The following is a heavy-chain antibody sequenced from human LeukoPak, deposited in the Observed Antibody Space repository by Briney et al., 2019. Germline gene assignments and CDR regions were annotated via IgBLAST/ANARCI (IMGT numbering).Heavy chain of an antibody. CDR2: MNPNSGNT. J-gene: IGHJ5*02. D-gene: IGHD3-3*01. CDR1: GYTFTSYD. CDR3: ARDVLRFSNWFDP. Sequence: ASVKVSCKASGYTFTSYDINWVRQATGQGLEWMGWMNPNSGNTGYAQKFQGRVTITRNTSISTAYMELSSLRSEDTAVYYCARDVLRFSNWFDPWGQRTLVTVSS. V-gene: IGHV1-8*03.